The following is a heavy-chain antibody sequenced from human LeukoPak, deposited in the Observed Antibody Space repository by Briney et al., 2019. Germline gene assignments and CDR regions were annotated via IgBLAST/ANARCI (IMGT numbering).Heavy chain of an antibody. CDR2: INPNSGGT. CDR1: GYTFTSYG. Sequence: GASVKVSCKASGYTFTSYGISWVRQAPGQGLEWMGWINPNSGGTNYAQKFQGRVTMTRDTSISTAYMELSRLRSDDTAVYYCARDRPDIVVVPAADWFDPWGQGTLVTVSS. CDR3: ARDRPDIVVVPAADWFDP. V-gene: IGHV1-2*02. D-gene: IGHD2-2*01. J-gene: IGHJ5*02.